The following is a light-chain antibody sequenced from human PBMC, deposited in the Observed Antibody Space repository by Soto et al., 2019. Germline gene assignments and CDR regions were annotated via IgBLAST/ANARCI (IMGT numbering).Light chain of an antibody. CDR1: QSVSSSS. CDR2: GVS. Sequence: EIVLTQSPGTLSLSPGERATLSCRASQSVSSSSLAWYQQKPGQAPRLLIYGVSYRATGIPDRFSGSGSVTDFTLTISRLEPEDFAMYYCQQYGSSPLTFGQGTKVEI. V-gene: IGKV3-20*01. CDR3: QQYGSSPLT. J-gene: IGKJ1*01.